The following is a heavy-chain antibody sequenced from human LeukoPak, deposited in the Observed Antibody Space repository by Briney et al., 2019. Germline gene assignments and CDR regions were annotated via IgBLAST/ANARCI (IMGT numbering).Heavy chain of an antibody. CDR3: ARVVVVAATRGTWYFDL. D-gene: IGHD2-15*01. V-gene: IGHV1-18*01. CDR1: GYTFTSYG. Sequence: GASVKVSCKASGYTFTSYGISWVRQAPGQGLEWMGWIGAYNGNTNYAQKLQGRVTMTTDTSTSTAYMELRSLRSDDTAVYYCARVVVVAATRGTWYFDLWGRGTLVTVSS. J-gene: IGHJ2*01. CDR2: IGAYNGNT.